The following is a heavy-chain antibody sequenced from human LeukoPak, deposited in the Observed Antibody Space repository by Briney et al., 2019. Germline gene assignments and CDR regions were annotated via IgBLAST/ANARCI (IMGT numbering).Heavy chain of an antibody. J-gene: IGHJ4*02. CDR3: ARASGYYDGSGYYRFDY. CDR2: IIPIFGTA. V-gene: IGHV1-69*13. Sequence: SVKVSCKASGGTFSSYAISWVRQAPGQGLEWMGGIIPIFGTANYAQKFQGRVTITADESTSTAYMELSSLRSEDTAVYYCARASGYYDGSGYYRFDYWGQGTLVTVSS. D-gene: IGHD3-22*01. CDR1: GGTFSSYA.